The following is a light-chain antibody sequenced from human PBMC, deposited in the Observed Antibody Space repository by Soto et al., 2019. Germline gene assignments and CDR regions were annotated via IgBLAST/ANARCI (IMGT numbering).Light chain of an antibody. CDR3: QHDNSYSEA. J-gene: IGKJ1*01. CDR1: QSVSSN. Sequence: EIVMTKSAATLSVSPGERATLSCRASQSVSSNLAWYQQKPGQAPRLLIYGASTRATGIPARFSGSGSGTEFTLTICSLQPDDFATYYCQHDNSYSEAFGQGTKVDIK. V-gene: IGKV3-15*01. CDR2: GAS.